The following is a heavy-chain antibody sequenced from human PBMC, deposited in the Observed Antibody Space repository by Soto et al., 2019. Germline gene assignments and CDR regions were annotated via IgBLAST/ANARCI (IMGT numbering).Heavy chain of an antibody. D-gene: IGHD3-3*01. V-gene: IGHV1-2*02. CDR3: AREFVAYYDFWCGYYTHNWFDP. CDR1: GYTFTGYY. CDR2: INPNSGGT. Sequence: QVQLVQSGAEVKKPGASVKVSCKASGYTFTGYYMHWVRQAPGQGLEWMGWINPNSGGTNYEQKFQGRVTMTRDTSISTAYMELSRVRSDGTAVYYCAREFVAYYDFWCGYYTHNWFDPCCQGTLVTVSS. J-gene: IGHJ5*02.